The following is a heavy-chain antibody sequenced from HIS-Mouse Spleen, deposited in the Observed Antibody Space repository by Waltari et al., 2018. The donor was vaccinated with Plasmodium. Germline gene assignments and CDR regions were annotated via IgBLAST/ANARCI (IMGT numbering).Heavy chain of an antibody. CDR1: GGSFRGYY. Sequence: QVQLQQWGAGLLKPSETLSLPCAVYGGSFRGYYWRWIRQPPGKGLGWIGEINQSGSTNYNPSLKSLVTISVDTSKNQFSLKLSSVTAADTAVYYCARLVVVASKDSYWGQGTLVTVSS. D-gene: IGHD2-15*01. CDR2: INQSGST. V-gene: IGHV4-34*01. J-gene: IGHJ4*02. CDR3: ARLVVVASKDSY.